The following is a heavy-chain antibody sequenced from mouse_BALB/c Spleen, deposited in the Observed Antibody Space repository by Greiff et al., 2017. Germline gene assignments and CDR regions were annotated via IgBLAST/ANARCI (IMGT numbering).Heavy chain of an antibody. CDR2: ISNGGGST. Sequence: EVHLVESGGGLVQPGGSLKLSCAASGFTFSSYTMSWVRQTPEKRLEWVAYISNGGGSTYYPDTVKGRFTISRDNAKNTLYLQMSSLKSEDTAMYYCARHGARDFDVWGAGTTVTVSS. CDR1: GFTFSSYT. D-gene: IGHD6-1*01. CDR3: ARHGARDFDV. V-gene: IGHV5-12-2*01. J-gene: IGHJ1*01.